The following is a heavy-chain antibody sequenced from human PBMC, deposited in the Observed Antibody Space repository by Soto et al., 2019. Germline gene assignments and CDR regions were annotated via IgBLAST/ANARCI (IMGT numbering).Heavy chain of an antibody. V-gene: IGHV3-33*01. CDR3: ARAPDYYDSSEGGHHLLWYFDL. D-gene: IGHD3-22*01. CDR1: GFTFSSYG. J-gene: IGHJ2*01. Sequence: QVQLVESGGGVVQPGRSLRLSCAASGFTFSSYGMHWVRQAPGKGLEWVAVIWYDGSNKYYADSVKGRFTISRDNSKNTLYLQMNSLRAEDTAVYYCARAPDYYDSSEGGHHLLWYFDLWGRGTLVTVSS. CDR2: IWYDGSNK.